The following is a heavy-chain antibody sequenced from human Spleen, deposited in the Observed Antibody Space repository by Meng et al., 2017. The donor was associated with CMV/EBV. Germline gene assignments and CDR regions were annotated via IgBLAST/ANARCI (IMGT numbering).Heavy chain of an antibody. CDR1: GFTFSSYW. CDR3: ASRYGMDV. CDR2: ISSSSNYI. J-gene: IGHJ6*02. V-gene: IGHV3-21*01. Sequence: GESLKISCAASGFTFSSYWMHWVRQAPGKGLDWVSSISSSSNYIYYADSVKGRFTISRDNARNSVYLQMNSLGVEDTAVYYCASRYGMDVWGQGTAVTVSS.